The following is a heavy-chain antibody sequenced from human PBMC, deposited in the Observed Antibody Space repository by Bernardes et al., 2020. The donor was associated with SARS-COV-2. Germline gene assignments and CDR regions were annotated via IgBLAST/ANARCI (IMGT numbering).Heavy chain of an antibody. J-gene: IGHJ4*02. V-gene: IGHV4-59*01. CDR1: GGSISSYY. CDR2: IYYSGST. CDR3: ARGFDY. Sequence: SETLSLTCTVSGGSISSYYWSWIRQPPGKGLEWIGYIYYSGSTNYNPSLKSRVTISVDTSKNQFSLKLSSVTAADTAVYYCARGFDYWAREPWSPSPQ.